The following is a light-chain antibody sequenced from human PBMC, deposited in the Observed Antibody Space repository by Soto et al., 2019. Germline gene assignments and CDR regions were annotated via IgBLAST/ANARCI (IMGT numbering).Light chain of an antibody. Sequence: QSALTQPASVSGSPGQSITISCTGTDSDVGRYDYVSWYQQHPGKAPKLMIYEVSNRPSGVSNRFSGSKSGNTASLTISGLQAEDEADYCCSSYATSLYVFGGGTKVTVL. V-gene: IGLV2-14*03. CDR2: EVS. CDR1: DSDVGRYDY. CDR3: SSYATSLYV. J-gene: IGLJ1*01.